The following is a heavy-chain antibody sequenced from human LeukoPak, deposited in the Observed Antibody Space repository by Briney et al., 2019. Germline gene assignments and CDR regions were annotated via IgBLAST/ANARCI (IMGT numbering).Heavy chain of an antibody. Sequence: SETLSLTCSVSGGSISSYYWSWIRQPPGKGLEWIGYIYYSGSTNYNPSLKSRVTISVDTSKNQFSLKLSSVTAADTAVYYCARDRGDIDYGMDVWGQGTTVTVSS. CDR2: IYYSGST. V-gene: IGHV4-59*01. CDR1: GGSISSYY. J-gene: IGHJ6*02. D-gene: IGHD3-10*01. CDR3: ARDRGDIDYGMDV.